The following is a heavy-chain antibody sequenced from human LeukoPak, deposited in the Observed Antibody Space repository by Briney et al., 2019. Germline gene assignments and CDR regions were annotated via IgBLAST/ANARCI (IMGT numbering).Heavy chain of an antibody. CDR1: GGSISSSY. D-gene: IGHD3-3*01. J-gene: IGHJ6*03. CDR3: ARAQYDGFSSGYSGGYYYMDV. Sequence: PSETLSLTCTVSGGSISSSYWSWIRQPPGKGLEWIGYISNSGSTNYNPSLKSRLTISVDMSKNQISLDPTSVTAGGTAVYYCARAQYDGFSSGYSGGYYYMDVWGKGTTVSVSS. CDR2: ISNSGST. V-gene: IGHV4-59*01.